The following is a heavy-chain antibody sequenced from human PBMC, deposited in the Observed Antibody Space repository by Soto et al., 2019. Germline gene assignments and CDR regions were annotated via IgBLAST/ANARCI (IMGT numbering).Heavy chain of an antibody. CDR1: GFTVSSKY. V-gene: IGHV3-66*01. Sequence: EVQLVESGGGLVQPGGSLRFSCAASGFTVSSKYMSWVRQAPGKGLEWVSLIQSGGPTYYAYSVKGRFTISRDTSENKVHLQMVTLRAEDTAVYSCARDDILFDVGRCYGVPLDVWGKVTAVTLSS. J-gene: IGHJ6*04. CDR3: ARDDILFDVGRCYGVPLDV. CDR2: IQSGGPT. D-gene: IGHD2-15*01.